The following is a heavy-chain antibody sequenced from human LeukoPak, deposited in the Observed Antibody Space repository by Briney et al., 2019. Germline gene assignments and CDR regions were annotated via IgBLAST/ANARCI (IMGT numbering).Heavy chain of an antibody. CDR3: TRVRTLVITMGTPVDP. D-gene: IGHD3-10*01. J-gene: IGHJ5*02. CDR1: GFTFSSHG. Sequence: GGSLRLSCAASGFTFSSHGMNWVRQAPGKGLEWVSGISPSGGITYYTDSVKGRFTISRDNSKNTVSLQMNSLKTEDTAVYYCTRVRTLVITMGTPVDPWGQGTLVTVSS. V-gene: IGHV3-23*01. CDR2: ISPSGGIT.